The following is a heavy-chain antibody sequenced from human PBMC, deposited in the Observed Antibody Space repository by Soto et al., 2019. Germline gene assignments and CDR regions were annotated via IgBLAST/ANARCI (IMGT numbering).Heavy chain of an antibody. Sequence: QVQLVESGGGVVQPGRSLRLSCAASGFTFSSYAMHWVRQAPGKGLEWVAVISYDGSNKYYADSVKGRFTISRDNSKNTLYLQINSLRAEDTAVSYCATSRVADTAKVKWYYWGQGTLVTVSS. CDR3: ATSRVADTAKVKWYY. CDR1: GFTFSSYA. V-gene: IGHV3-30-3*02. CDR2: ISYDGSNK. D-gene: IGHD5-18*01. J-gene: IGHJ4*02.